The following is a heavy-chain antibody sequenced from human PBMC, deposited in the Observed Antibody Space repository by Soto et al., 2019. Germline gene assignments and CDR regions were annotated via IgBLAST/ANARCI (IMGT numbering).Heavy chain of an antibody. CDR1: GGTLSSYA. CDR2: IIPIFGTA. D-gene: IGHD3-10*01. J-gene: IGHJ4*02. V-gene: IGHV1-69*13. CDR3: ATKGPPGTHPMGD. Sequence: SVKVSCKASGGTLSSYAISWVRQAPGQGLEWMGGIIPIFGTANYAQKFQCRVTITADESTSTAYMELSSLRSEDTAVYYCATKGPPGTHPMGDWSQGTLDTV.